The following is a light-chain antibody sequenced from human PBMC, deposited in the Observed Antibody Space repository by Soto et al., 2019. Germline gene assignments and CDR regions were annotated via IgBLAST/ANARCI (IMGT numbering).Light chain of an antibody. J-gene: IGKJ1*01. CDR2: EAS. CDR3: QQYKNWPRT. Sequence: EIVLTQSTATLSLSPGERATLSCRASETINNNLVWYQQKPGQPPRLLIHEASTRVTGIPARFSGSGSGTEFTLTISSLQSEDFAVYYCQQYKNWPRTFGQGTKVEI. V-gene: IGKV3D-15*01. CDR1: ETINNN.